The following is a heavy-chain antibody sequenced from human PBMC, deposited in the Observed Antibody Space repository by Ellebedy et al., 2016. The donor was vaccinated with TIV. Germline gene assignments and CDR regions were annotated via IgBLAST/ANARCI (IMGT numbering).Heavy chain of an antibody. Sequence: PGGSLRLSCAASGFTFSSYWMSWVRQAPGKGLEWVANIKQDGSEKYYVDSVKGRFTISRDNAKNSLNLQMNTLRAEDTAVYYCARAESDWGANYFDYWGQGTLVTVSS. D-gene: IGHD7-27*01. J-gene: IGHJ4*02. CDR3: ARAESDWGANYFDY. CDR2: IKQDGSEK. V-gene: IGHV3-7*03. CDR1: GFTFSSYW.